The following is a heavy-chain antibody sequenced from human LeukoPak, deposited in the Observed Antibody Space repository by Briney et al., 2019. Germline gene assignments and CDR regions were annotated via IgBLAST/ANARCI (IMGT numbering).Heavy chain of an antibody. J-gene: IGHJ6*03. V-gene: IGHV4-61*02. CDR3: ARDGRFCINGVCSYYYMDV. D-gene: IGHD2-8*01. Sequence: SETLSLTCTVSGGSISGGDYYWNWIWQTAGKGMEWIGRVYTSGSTNYNPSLKSRVIISVDTSKSQFSLKLSSVTAADTAVYYCARDGRFCINGVCSYYYMDVWGKGTTVTVSS. CDR1: GGSISGGDYY. CDR2: VYTSGST.